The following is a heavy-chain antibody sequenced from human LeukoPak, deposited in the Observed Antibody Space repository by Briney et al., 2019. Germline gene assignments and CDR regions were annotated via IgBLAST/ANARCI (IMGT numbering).Heavy chain of an antibody. J-gene: IGHJ6*02. D-gene: IGHD2-8*01. CDR3: AKDNGIYGMDV. CDR1: GFTFSSYS. V-gene: IGHV3-21*04. CDR2: ISSSSYI. Sequence: GGSLRLSCAASGFTFSSYSMNWVRQAPGKGLEWVSSISSSSYIYYADSVKGRFTISRDNAKNSLYLQMNSLRAEDTALYYCAKDNGIYGMDVWGQGTTVTVSS.